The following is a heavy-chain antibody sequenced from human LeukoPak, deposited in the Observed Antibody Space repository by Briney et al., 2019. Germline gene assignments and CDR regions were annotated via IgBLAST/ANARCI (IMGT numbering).Heavy chain of an antibody. CDR3: ARALYDSSGYYSHFDY. Sequence: GGSLRLSCAASGFTFSSYTMNWVRQAPGKGLEWGLSITRSSNYRYYSDSMKGRFTISRDNAKKSLYLQMNSLRAEDTAVYYCARALYDSSGYYSHFDYWGQGTLVTVSS. CDR2: ITRSSNYR. CDR1: GFTFSSYT. D-gene: IGHD3-22*01. V-gene: IGHV3-21*01. J-gene: IGHJ4*02.